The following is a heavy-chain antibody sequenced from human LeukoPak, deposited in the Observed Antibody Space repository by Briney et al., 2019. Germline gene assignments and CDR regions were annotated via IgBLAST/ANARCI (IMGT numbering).Heavy chain of an antibody. CDR1: GFTFGKYW. CDR3: ARDQYDTWSRRGNFDS. J-gene: IGHJ4*02. CDR2: IKLDGSEK. D-gene: IGHD3-3*01. V-gene: IGHV3-7*03. Sequence: GGSLRLSCVASGFTFGKYWMSWVCQAPGKGLEWVANIKLDGSEKNYVDSVKGRFTISRDNTKNSLYLQMNSLRAEDTAVFYCARDQYDTWSRRGNFDSWGQGTLVTVSS.